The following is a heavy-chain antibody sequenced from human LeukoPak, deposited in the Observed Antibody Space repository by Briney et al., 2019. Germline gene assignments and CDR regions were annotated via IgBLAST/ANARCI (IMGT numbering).Heavy chain of an antibody. D-gene: IGHD6-19*01. J-gene: IGHJ5*02. Sequence: GGSLRLSCAASGFTLRSYVMTWVRQAPGRGLEGVSGVSGSGVSTYYADSVKGRFTISRDNSKNTLYLQMNSLRAEDTAVYYCAKGASSGWLLYWFDHWGQGTLVTVSS. CDR2: VSGSGVST. CDR3: AKGASSGWLLYWFDH. V-gene: IGHV3-23*01. CDR1: GFTLRSYV.